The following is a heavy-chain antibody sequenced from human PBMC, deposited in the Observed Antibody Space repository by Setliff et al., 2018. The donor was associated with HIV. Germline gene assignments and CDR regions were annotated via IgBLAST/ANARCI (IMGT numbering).Heavy chain of an antibody. CDR2: IYYSGNT. J-gene: IGHJ4*02. CDR1: GGSVSSSDYY. Sequence: PSETLSLTCTVSGGSVSSSDYYWGWIRQPPGKGLEWIGSIYYSGNTYYNPSLKSRVTISIDTSKNQFSLKLSSATAADTAVYYCARAVQLGYFDYWGQGTLVTVSS. D-gene: IGHD6-6*01. V-gene: IGHV4-39*07. CDR3: ARAVQLGYFDY.